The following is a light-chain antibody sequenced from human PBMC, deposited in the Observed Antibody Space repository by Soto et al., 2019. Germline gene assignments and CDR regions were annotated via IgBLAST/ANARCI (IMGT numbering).Light chain of an antibody. Sequence: QTVVTQAPSASGTPGQRVTISCSGSSSNIGSNTVTWYQQVPGTAPKLLIYSNDQRPSGVPDRFSGSKSGTSASLAIAGLRSEDEADYYCAAWDDSLNGWVFGGGTKLTVL. CDR2: SND. J-gene: IGLJ3*02. CDR3: AAWDDSLNGWV. CDR1: SSNIGSNT. V-gene: IGLV1-44*01.